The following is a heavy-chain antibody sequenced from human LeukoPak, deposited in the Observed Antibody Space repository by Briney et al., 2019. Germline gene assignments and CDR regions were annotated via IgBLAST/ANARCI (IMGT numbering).Heavy chain of an antibody. CDR3: ARERTAARNWFDP. J-gene: IGHJ5*02. CDR1: GYTFTGYY. D-gene: IGHD6-6*01. CDR2: INPNSGGT. Sequence: ASVKVSCKASGYTFTGYYMHWVRRAPGQGLEWMGWINPNSGGTNYAQKFQGRVTMTRDTSISTAYMELSRLRSDDTAVYYCARERTAARNWFDPWGQGTLVTVSS. V-gene: IGHV1-2*02.